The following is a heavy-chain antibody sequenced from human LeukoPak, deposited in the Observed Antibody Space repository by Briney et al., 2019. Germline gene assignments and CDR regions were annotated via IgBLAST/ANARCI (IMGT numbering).Heavy chain of an antibody. Sequence: GGSLRLSCAASGFTFSSYAMHWVRQAPGKGLEWVAVISYDGSNKYYADSVKGRFTISRDNSKNTLYLQMSSLRAEDTAVYYCARDGAVAVSPPSFFDYWGQGTLVTVSS. CDR3: ARDGAVAVSPPSFFDY. J-gene: IGHJ4*02. V-gene: IGHV3-30-3*01. CDR1: GFTFSSYA. CDR2: ISYDGSNK. D-gene: IGHD6-19*01.